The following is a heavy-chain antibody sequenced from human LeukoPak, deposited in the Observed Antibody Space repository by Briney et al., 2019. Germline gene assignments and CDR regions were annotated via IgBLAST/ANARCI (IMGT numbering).Heavy chain of an antibody. CDR2: LSGGGGST. J-gene: IGHJ6*03. CDR3: AKEGGHDSYYYMDV. CDR1: GFTVSSNY. D-gene: IGHD5-12*01. Sequence: GGSLRLSCAASGFTVSSNYMSWVRQAPGKGLEWVSALSGGGGSTYYADSVKGRFTISRDNSKNTLYLQMNSLRAEDTAIYYCAKEGGHDSYYYMDVWGKGTTVTVSS. V-gene: IGHV3-23*01.